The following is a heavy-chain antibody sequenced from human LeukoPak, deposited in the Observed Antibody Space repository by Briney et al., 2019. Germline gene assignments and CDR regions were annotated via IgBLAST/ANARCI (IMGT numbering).Heavy chain of an antibody. CDR3: AKDQATVTTGYFDY. V-gene: IGHV3-30*18. CDR2: ISHDGSNK. CDR1: GFTFSSYG. Sequence: PGGSLRLSCAASGFTFSSYGMHWVRQAPGKGLEWVAVISHDGSNKYYADSVKGRFTISRDNSKNTLYLQMNSLRAEDTAVYYCAKDQATVTTGYFDYWGQGTLVTVSS. D-gene: IGHD4-17*01. J-gene: IGHJ4*02.